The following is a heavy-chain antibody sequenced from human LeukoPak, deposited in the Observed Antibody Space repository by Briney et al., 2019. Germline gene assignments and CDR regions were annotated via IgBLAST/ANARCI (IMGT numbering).Heavy chain of an antibody. CDR2: IYHSGST. CDR3: ARVDRNWFDP. Sequence: SETLSLTCTISGYFISSDYYWGWIRQPPGKGLEWIGSIYHSGSTYYNPSLKSRVTTSLDTSKNQFSLKLSSVTAADTAVYYCARVDRNWFDPWGQGTLVTVSS. J-gene: IGHJ5*02. V-gene: IGHV4-38-2*02. CDR1: GYFISSDYY.